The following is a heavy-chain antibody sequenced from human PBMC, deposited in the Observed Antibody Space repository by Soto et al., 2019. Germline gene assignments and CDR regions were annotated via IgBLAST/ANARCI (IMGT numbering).Heavy chain of an antibody. J-gene: IGHJ4*02. CDR2: ISAYNGNT. CDR3: AREWTYSITEDYDY. CDR1: GFTFTNYG. V-gene: IGHV1-18*01. Sequence: GASVKVSCTTSGFTFTNYGFTWVRQAPGQGLEWMGWISAYNGNTKYAQKFQGRVTVTTDTSTSTAYMELKNLRFDDTAVYYCAREWTYSITEDYDYWGQGTLVTVSS. D-gene: IGHD4-4*01.